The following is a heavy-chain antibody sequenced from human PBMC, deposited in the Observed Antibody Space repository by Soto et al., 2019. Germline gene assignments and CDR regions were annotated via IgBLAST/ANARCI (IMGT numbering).Heavy chain of an antibody. D-gene: IGHD3-16*01. CDR3: ARDTETADIWGNKNDY. CDR1: GFTFSSYW. CDR2: INSDGSST. V-gene: IGHV3-74*01. Sequence: AGSLRLSCAASGFTFSSYWMHWVRQAPGKGLVWVSRINSDGSSTSYADSVKGRFTISRDNAKNTLYLQMNSLRAEDTAVYYCARDTETADIWGNKNDYWGQGTLVTVSS. J-gene: IGHJ4*02.